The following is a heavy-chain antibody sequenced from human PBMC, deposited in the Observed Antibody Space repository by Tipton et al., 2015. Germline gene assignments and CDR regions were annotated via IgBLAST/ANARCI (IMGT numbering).Heavy chain of an antibody. V-gene: IGHV4-59*01. J-gene: IGHJ4*02. CDR3: ARGVSYDY. D-gene: IGHD2-8*01. CDR1: GGSISSYY. CDR2: IYYSGNT. Sequence: LSCTVSGGSISSYYWSWIRQPPGKGLEWIGNIYYSGNTNCNPSLKSRVTMSLDTSKNQFSLKLSSVTAADTAVYYCARGVSYDYWGQGTLVTVSS.